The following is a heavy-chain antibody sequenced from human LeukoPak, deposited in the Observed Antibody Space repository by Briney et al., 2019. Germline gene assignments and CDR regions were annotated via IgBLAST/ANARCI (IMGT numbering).Heavy chain of an antibody. D-gene: IGHD3-22*01. CDR3: TWYYYDSSGYYYADASDI. V-gene: IGHV1-69*13. J-gene: IGHJ3*02. CDR2: IIPIFGTA. CDR1: GGTFSSYA. Sequence: SVKVSCKASGGTFSSYAISWVRQAPGQGLEWMGGIIPIFGTANYAQKFQGRVTITADESTSTAYMELSSLRSEDTAVYYCTWYYYDSSGYYYADASDIWGQGTMVTVSS.